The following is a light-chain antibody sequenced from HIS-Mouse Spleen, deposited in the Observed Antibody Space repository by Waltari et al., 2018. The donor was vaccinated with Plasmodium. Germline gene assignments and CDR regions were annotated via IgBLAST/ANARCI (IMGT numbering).Light chain of an antibody. CDR3: CSYAGSYTYV. CDR2: DVS. Sequence: QSALTQPRSVSGSPGQSVTISCPGTSSAVGGYNYVFWYQQHPGKAPKLMIYDVSKRPSGVPDRFSGSKSGNTASLTISGLQAEDEADYYCCSYAGSYTYVFGTGTKVTVL. CDR1: SSAVGGYNY. J-gene: IGLJ1*01. V-gene: IGLV2-11*01.